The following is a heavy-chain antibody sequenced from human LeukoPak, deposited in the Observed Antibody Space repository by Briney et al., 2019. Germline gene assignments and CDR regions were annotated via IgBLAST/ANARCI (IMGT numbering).Heavy chain of an antibody. J-gene: IGHJ4*02. V-gene: IGHV3-30*03. CDR2: ISYDVSNK. Sequence: GGSLRLSCAASGFTFSSYGMHWVRQAPGKGLEWVAVISYDVSNKYYADSVKGRFTISRDNSKNTLYLQMNSLRAEDTAVYYCARGLLGATTSYFDYWGQGTLVTVSS. CDR3: ARGLLGATTSYFDY. D-gene: IGHD1-26*01. CDR1: GFTFSSYG.